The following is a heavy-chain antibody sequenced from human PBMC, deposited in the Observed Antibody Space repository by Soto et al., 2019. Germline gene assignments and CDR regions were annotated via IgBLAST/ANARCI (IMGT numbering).Heavy chain of an antibody. CDR3: AREVTVASYSFDF. D-gene: IGHD5-12*01. CDR2: IIPIFNSA. J-gene: IGHJ4*02. V-gene: IGHV1-69*01. Sequence: QVQLVQSGAEVKRPGSSVKVSCKASGGTFNNYALSWVRQAPGQGLQWVGGIIPIFNSANYAQKFQSRVTITADDSTSTAYMELRSLRPDDTAVYYCAREVTVASYSFDFWGQGTLVTVSS. CDR1: GGTFNNYA.